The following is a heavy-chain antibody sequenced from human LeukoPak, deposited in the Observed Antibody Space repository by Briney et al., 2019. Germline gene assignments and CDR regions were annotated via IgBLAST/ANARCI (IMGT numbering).Heavy chain of an antibody. J-gene: IGHJ5*02. CDR1: GGTFSSYV. Sequence: KVSCKASGGTFSSYVISWVRQMPGKGLEWMGIIYPGDSDTRYSPSFQGQVTISADKSISTAYLQWSSLKASDTAMYYCASVTGSGWYHWGQGTLVTVSS. D-gene: IGHD6-19*01. V-gene: IGHV5-51*01. CDR3: ASVTGSGWYH. CDR2: IYPGDSDT.